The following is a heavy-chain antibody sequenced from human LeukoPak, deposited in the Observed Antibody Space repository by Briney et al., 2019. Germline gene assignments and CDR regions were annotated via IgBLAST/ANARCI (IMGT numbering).Heavy chain of an antibody. CDR2: IFTSGST. D-gene: IGHD6-19*01. CDR1: GGSISSSY. Sequence: SETLSLTCTVSGGSISSSYWTWIRQPAGKGLGWIGRIFTSGSTKYNPSLKSRVTMSVDTSKNQFSLKLSSVTAADTAVYFCARESSGWFFDYWGQGTLVTVSS. V-gene: IGHV4-4*07. J-gene: IGHJ4*02. CDR3: ARESSGWFFDY.